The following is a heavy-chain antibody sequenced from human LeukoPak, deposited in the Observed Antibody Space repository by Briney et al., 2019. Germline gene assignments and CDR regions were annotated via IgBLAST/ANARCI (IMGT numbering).Heavy chain of an antibody. Sequence: GGSLRLSCAASGFTFSNYILGWVRQGPGEGLQWVSAISGGGGSTYYADSVRGRVTFSRDNSGNTLYLQTNSLRDEDTAVYYCKMGDGSPPLGQWGQGTLVPVPS. J-gene: IGHJ4*02. CDR3: KMGDGSPPLGQ. V-gene: IGHV3-23*01. CDR1: GFTFSNYI. D-gene: IGHD5-24*01. CDR2: ISGGGGST.